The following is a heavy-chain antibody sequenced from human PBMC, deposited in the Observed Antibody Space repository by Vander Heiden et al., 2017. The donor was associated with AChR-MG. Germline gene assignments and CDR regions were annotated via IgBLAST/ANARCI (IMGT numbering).Heavy chain of an antibody. CDR1: RGSTGSASCR. J-gene: IGHJ4*02. V-gene: IGHV4-39*01. D-gene: IGHD6-13*01. CDR3: VTDTYMSSSWSFDF. Sequence: QPQLQESAPGLVKPSETLFPPCTVSRGSTGSASCRGGWIPQPPGQGLEWSGSISNDGNTFYNPSLKSRVTVSVDTSKNQFSLRLSSVTAADTALYYCVTDTYMSSSWSFDFWGQGTLVTVSS. CDR2: ISNDGNT.